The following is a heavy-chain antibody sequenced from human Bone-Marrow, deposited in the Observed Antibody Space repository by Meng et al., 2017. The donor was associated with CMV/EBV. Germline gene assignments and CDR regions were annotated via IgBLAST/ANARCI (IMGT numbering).Heavy chain of an antibody. D-gene: IGHD5/OR15-5a*01. Sequence: GGSLRLSCAASGFTFSSYSMNWVRQAPGKGLEWVSVIYSGGSTYYADSVKGRFTISRDNSKNPLYLQMNSLRAADTAVYYCARASPSVSVFDIWGQGTMVTVSS. J-gene: IGHJ3*02. V-gene: IGHV3-53*01. CDR1: GFTFSSYS. CDR3: ARASPSVSVFDI. CDR2: IYSGGST.